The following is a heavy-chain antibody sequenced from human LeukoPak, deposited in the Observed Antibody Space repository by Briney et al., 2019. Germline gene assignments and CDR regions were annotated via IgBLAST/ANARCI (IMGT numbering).Heavy chain of an antibody. CDR3: AKSGDFRSAYYYMDV. Sequence: GGSLRLSCAASGFTFSSYGMHWVRQAPGKGLEWVAFIRYDGSNKYYADSVKGRFTISRDNSKNTLYLQMNSLRAEDTAVYYCAKSGDFRSAYYYMDVWGKGTTVTISS. D-gene: IGHD4-17*01. CDR1: GFTFSSYG. J-gene: IGHJ6*03. V-gene: IGHV3-30*02. CDR2: IRYDGSNK.